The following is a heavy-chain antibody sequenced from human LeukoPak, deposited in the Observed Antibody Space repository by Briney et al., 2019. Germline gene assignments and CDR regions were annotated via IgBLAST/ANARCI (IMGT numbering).Heavy chain of an antibody. D-gene: IGHD3-9*01. CDR2: ISGGGGTT. CDR1: GFTFSNYA. V-gene: IGHV3-23*01. J-gene: IGHJ4*02. CDR3: AKDGYLYYDILTGYSHFDC. Sequence: PGGSLRLSCAASGFTFSNYAMSWVRQAPGKGLEWVSTISGGGGTTYYSDSVQGRFTISRDDSKNTLYLQMNSLRAEDTAVYYCAKDGYLYYDILTGYSHFDCWGQGTLVTVSS.